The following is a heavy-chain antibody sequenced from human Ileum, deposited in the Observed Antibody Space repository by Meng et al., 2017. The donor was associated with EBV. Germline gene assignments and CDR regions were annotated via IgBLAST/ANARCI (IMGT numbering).Heavy chain of an antibody. CDR3: AGDPHSGSPH. D-gene: IGHD1-26*01. Sequence: SARGRGSPLETLSPTCCVFGGSCSSVQSFCTWTRQPPGKGLVWIGYMSYSGSNKYSPPLESRVTISVETSKNQFSLKLSSVTAADTAVYYCAGDPHSGSPHWGQGTLVTVSS. CDR2: MSYSGSN. J-gene: IGHJ4*02. CDR1: GGSCSSVQSF. V-gene: IGHV4-61*01.